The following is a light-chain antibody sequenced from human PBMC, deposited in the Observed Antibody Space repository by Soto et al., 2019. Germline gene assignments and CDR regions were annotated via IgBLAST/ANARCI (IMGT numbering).Light chain of an antibody. CDR2: GAS. J-gene: IGKJ1*01. Sequence: EIVLTQSPGTLSLSPGERATLSCRASQSVSSSYLAWYQQKPGQAPRLLIYGASSRATGIPDRFSGSGSGTDFTLTISRLEPEDFAVYYGQQYGSSPWTFGQATKVEIK. CDR3: QQYGSSPWT. V-gene: IGKV3-20*01. CDR1: QSVSSSY.